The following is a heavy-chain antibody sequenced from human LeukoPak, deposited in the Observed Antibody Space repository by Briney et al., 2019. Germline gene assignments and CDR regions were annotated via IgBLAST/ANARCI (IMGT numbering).Heavy chain of an antibody. CDR1: GDSIFTNNFA. CDR2: TYYRSKWSF. CDR3: ARGKYTSFDN. D-gene: IGHD6-6*01. Sequence: SQTLSLTCAISGDSIFTNNFAWNWIRQSPSRGLEWLGRTYYRSKWSFDYAVSVKSRITINADTSKNQFSLQPSSVTPEDTAVYYCARGKYTSFDNWGQGTLVTVSS. J-gene: IGHJ4*02. V-gene: IGHV6-1*01.